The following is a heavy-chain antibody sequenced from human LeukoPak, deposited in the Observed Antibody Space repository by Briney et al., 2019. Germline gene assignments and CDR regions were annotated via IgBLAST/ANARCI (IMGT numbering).Heavy chain of an antibody. CDR2: IYYRGST. CDR1: GGSISSSSYY. CDR3: ARHSSRYCSGGSCYFPFFDNWFDP. V-gene: IGHV4-39*01. D-gene: IGHD2-15*01. J-gene: IGHJ5*02. Sequence: SETLSLTCTVSGGSISSSSYYWGWIRQPPGKGLEWIGSIYYRGSTYYNPSLKSRVTISVDTSKNQFSLKLSSVTAADTAVYYCARHSSRYCSGGSCYFPFFDNWFDPWGQGTLVTVSS.